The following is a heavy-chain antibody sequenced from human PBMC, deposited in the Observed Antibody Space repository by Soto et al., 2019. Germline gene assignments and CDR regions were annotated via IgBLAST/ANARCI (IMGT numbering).Heavy chain of an antibody. CDR3: ARATPGNYYYYGMDV. CDR1: GGSISSGGYY. V-gene: IGHV4-31*03. Sequence: TLSLTCTVSGGSISSGGYYWSWIRQHPGKGLEWIGYIYYSGSTYYNPSLKSRVTISVDTSKNQFSLKLSSVTAADTAVYYCARATPGNYYYYGMDVWGQGTTVTVSS. J-gene: IGHJ6*02. D-gene: IGHD6-13*01. CDR2: IYYSGST.